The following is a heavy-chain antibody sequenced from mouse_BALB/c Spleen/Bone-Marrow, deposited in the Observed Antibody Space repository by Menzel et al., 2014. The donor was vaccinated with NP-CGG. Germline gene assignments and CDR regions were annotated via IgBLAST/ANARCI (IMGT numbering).Heavy chain of an antibody. Sequence: QVQLQQSGAELVRPGASAKLSCKASGYSFTSYWMDWVKQRPGQGLEWIGMIHPSDSETRLNQKFKDKATLTVDKSSSTAYMQLSSPTSEDSAVYYCARIYDGYYGGFFDYWGQGTTLTVSS. V-gene: IGHV1-61*01. CDR1: GYSFTSYW. CDR2: IHPSDSET. D-gene: IGHD2-3*01. J-gene: IGHJ2*01. CDR3: ARIYDGYYGGFFDY.